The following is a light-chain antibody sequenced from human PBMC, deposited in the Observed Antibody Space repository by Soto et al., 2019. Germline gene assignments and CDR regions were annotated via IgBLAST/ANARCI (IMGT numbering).Light chain of an antibody. CDR2: EVT. J-gene: IGLJ1*01. V-gene: IGLV2-14*01. CDR1: STDVGGYNY. Sequence: QSALAQPSSVSGSPGQSITISCTGTSTDVGGYNYVSWYQHHSGKAPKLLIYEVTNRPSGMADRFSGSKSVNTASLTISGRQAEDEYDYYCGSSSSTDTTFVFGTGTKLTVL. CDR3: GSSSSTDTTFV.